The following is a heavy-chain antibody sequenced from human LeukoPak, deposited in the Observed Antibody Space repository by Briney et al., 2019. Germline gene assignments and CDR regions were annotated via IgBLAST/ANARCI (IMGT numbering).Heavy chain of an antibody. V-gene: IGHV3-23*01. CDR2: ISGSSDTT. Sequence: GGSLRLSCAGSGFTFSSYAMSWVRQAPGKGLEWVSVISGSSDTTYYADSVKGRFTISRDNSKNTLYLQMNSLRAEDTAVYYCAKMVREFYTISYYFDYWGQGTLVTVSS. J-gene: IGHJ4*02. CDR3: AKMVREFYTISYYFDY. CDR1: GFTFSSYA. D-gene: IGHD2-8*01.